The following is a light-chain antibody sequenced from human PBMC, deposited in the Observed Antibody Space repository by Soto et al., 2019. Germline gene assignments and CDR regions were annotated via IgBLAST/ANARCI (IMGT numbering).Light chain of an antibody. V-gene: IGLV2-8*01. Sequence: QSALTQPPSASGSPGQSVTISCTGTSSDVGGYNYVSWYQQHPGKVPKLMIYEVSKRPSGVPDRFSGSKSGNTASLTVSGLQAEDEADYYCSSYAGSNNFWVFGGGTQLTVL. CDR3: SSYAGSNNFWV. CDR1: SSDVGGYNY. J-gene: IGLJ3*02. CDR2: EVS.